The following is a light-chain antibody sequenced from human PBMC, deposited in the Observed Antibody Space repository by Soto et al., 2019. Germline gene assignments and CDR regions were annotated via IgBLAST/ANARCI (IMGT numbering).Light chain of an antibody. J-gene: IGKJ1*01. V-gene: IGKV1-5*03. CDR3: QHDNSYSGA. CDR2: TAS. Sequence: DIQMTQSPSTLSASVGDRVTITCRASQSTSSGLAWYHQKPGKAPKLLIDTASTLKSGAPSRFSGSGSGTEFTLTISRLQPDDFATYYCQHDNSYSGAFGQGTKVDI. CDR1: QSTSSG.